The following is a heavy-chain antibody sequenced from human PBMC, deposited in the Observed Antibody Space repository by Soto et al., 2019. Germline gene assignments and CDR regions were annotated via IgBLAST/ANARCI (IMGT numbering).Heavy chain of an antibody. J-gene: IGHJ6*02. Sequence: KPSETLSLTCTVSGGSISSYYWSWIRQPPGKGLEWIGYIYYSGSTNYNPSLKSRVTISVDTSKNQFSLKLSSVTAADTAVAYCVRLSGYFLGHYGMAFRAQGTTVTGSS. CDR3: VRLSGYFLGHYGMAF. CDR2: IYYSGST. D-gene: IGHD3-22*01. CDR1: GGSISSYY. V-gene: IGHV4-59*01.